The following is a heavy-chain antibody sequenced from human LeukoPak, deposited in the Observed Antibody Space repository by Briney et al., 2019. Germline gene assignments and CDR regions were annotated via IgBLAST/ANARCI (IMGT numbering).Heavy chain of an antibody. D-gene: IGHD1-14*01. CDR3: ARGAPSGGNLFEY. J-gene: IGHJ4*02. Sequence: PGGSLRLSCAASGFTLSSFEMNWVRQAPGKGLEWVSVIYSGGSTYYADSVKGRFTISRDNSKNTLYLQMNSLRAEDTAVYYCARGAPSGGNLFEYWGQGTLVTVSS. CDR1: GFTLSSFE. CDR2: IYSGGST. V-gene: IGHV3-53*01.